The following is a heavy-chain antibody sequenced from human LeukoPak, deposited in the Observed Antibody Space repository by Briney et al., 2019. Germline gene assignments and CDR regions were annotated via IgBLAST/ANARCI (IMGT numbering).Heavy chain of an antibody. D-gene: IGHD4-17*01. CDR1: GFTFSSYS. J-gene: IGHJ5*02. CDR2: ISSSSSYI. Sequence: KAGGSLRLSCAASGFTFSSYSMNWVRQAPGKGLEWVSCISSSSSYIYYADSVKGRFTISRDNAKNSLYLQMNSLRAEDTAVYYCASGIYDYGDHNWFDHWGQGTLVTVSS. CDR3: ASGIYDYGDHNWFDH. V-gene: IGHV3-21*01.